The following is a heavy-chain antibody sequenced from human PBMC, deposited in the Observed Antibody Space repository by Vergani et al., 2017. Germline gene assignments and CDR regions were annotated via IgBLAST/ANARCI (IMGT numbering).Heavy chain of an antibody. D-gene: IGHD1-20*01. Sequence: QVQLVESGGGLVKPGGSLRLSCAASGFTFSDYYMSWIRQAPGKGLEWVSYISSSSSYTNYADSVKGRFTISRDNAKNSLYLQMNSLRAEDTAVYYCARGLTYNWNLALFDYWGQGTLVTVSS. V-gene: IGHV3-11*06. CDR3: ARGLTYNWNLALFDY. CDR2: ISSSSSYT. J-gene: IGHJ4*02. CDR1: GFTFSDYY.